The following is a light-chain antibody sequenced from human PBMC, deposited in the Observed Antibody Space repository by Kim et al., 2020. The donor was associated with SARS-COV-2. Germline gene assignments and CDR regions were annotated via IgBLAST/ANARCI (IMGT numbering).Light chain of an antibody. CDR1: H. V-gene: IGKV3-15*01. Sequence: HLAWYQHKPGQPPRLLMYGASNRATGVPPRFSGSGSGTEYTLTISSLQSEDFAVYYCQQYDNWPPWTFGQGTKVDIK. J-gene: IGKJ1*01. CDR3: QQYDNWPPWT. CDR2: GAS.